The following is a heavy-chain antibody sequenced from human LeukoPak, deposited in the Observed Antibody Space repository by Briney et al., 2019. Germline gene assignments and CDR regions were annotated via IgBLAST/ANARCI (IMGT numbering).Heavy chain of an antibody. J-gene: IGHJ6*03. V-gene: IGHV1-69*05. D-gene: IGHD3-16*01. CDR2: FSPIFGTP. CDR1: GYTFTSYG. CDR3: ASGYVPLYYYYYMDV. Sequence: SVKVSRKASGYTFTSYGTRGVRQAPGPGLEGVGGFSPIFGTPNYAQKFQGRVTFTTDESTSTAYMELSSLRSEDTAIYYCASGYVPLYYYYYMDVWGKGTTVTVSS.